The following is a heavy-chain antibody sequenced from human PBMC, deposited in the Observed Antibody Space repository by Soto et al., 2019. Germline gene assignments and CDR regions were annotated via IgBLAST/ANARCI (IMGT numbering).Heavy chain of an antibody. CDR3: VRLPRDCNKTSCYYADH. CDR2: MYPGDSDT. Sequence: GESRKISCRGSEYDFNTNWFGWVRQLPGRGLEWVGIMYPGDSDTRYNPSLQGHVTLSVDVTVSTAFLQWRSLETSDTGMYFCVRLPRDCNKTSCYYADHWGQGTQVTVSS. V-gene: IGHV5-51*01. CDR1: EYDFNTNW. D-gene: IGHD3-3*01. J-gene: IGHJ4*02.